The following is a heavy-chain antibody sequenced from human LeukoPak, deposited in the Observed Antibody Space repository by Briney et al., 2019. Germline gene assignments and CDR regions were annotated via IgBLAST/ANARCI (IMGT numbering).Heavy chain of an antibody. J-gene: IGHJ4*02. CDR3: ARDPVKGAGSGYYFDY. CDR1: GYTFTSYG. CDR2: IIPIFGTA. V-gene: IGHV1-69*13. Sequence: SVKVSCKASGYTFTSYGISWVRQAPGQGLEWMGGIIPIFGTANYAQKFQGRVTITADESTSTAYMELSSLRSEDTAVYYCARDPVKGAGSGYYFDYWGQGTLVTVSS. D-gene: IGHD6-19*01.